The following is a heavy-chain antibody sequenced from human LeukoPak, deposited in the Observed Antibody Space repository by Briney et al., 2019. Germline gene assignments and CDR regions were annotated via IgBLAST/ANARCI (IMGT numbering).Heavy chain of an antibody. D-gene: IGHD5-18*01. Sequence: SVKVSCKASGGTFSSYAISWVRQAPGQGLEWMGGIIPIFGTANYAQKFQGRVTITADKSTSTAYMELSSLRSEDTAVYYCAREIGPRQLHLWGSAFDYWGQGTLVTVSS. CDR3: AREIGPRQLHLWGSAFDY. CDR2: IIPIFGTA. J-gene: IGHJ4*02. V-gene: IGHV1-69*06. CDR1: GGTFSSYA.